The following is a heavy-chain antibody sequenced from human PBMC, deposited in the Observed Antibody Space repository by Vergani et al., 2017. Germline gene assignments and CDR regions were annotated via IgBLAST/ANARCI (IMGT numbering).Heavy chain of an antibody. CDR3: ASSSGGAVAGYFDY. CDR2: ISGSAGST. CDR1: GFTFSSYA. J-gene: IGHJ4*02. Sequence: EVQLVESGGGLVKPGGSLRLSCTTSGFTFSSYAMSWVRQAPGKGLEWVSAISGSAGSTYYADSVKGRFTISRDNSKNTLYLQMNSLRAEDTAVYYCASSSGGAVAGYFDYWGQGTLVTVSS. D-gene: IGHD6-19*01. V-gene: IGHV3-23*04.